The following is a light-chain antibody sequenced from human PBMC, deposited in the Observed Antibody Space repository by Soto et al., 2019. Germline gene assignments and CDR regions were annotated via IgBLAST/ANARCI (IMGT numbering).Light chain of an antibody. CDR2: LGS. CDR3: MQALQTPELT. J-gene: IGKJ4*01. V-gene: IGKV2-28*01. Sequence: DIVMTQSPLSLPVTPGEPASISCRSSQSLLHSNGYNYLDWYLQKPGQSPQLLIYLGSNRASGVPDRFSGSGSCTDFTLKISRVEAEDVGVYYCMQALQTPELTFGGGTKVEIK. CDR1: QSLLHSNGYNY.